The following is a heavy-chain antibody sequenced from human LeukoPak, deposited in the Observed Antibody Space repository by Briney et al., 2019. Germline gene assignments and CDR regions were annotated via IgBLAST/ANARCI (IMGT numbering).Heavy chain of an antibody. Sequence: GGSLRLSCAASGFTFSSYSMTWVRQAPGKGLEWVSVISGRGGTYYADSVKGRFIISRDNSENMLYLQVNSLGADDTALYYCAKGGLRSTPLDYWGQGTLVTVSS. CDR1: GFTFSSYS. D-gene: IGHD4-17*01. CDR2: ISGRGGT. J-gene: IGHJ4*03. V-gene: IGHV3-23*01. CDR3: AKGGLRSTPLDY.